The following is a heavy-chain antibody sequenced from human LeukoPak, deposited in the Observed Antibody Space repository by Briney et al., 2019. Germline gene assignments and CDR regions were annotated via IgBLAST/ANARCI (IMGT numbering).Heavy chain of an antibody. CDR1: GFSFSSYA. D-gene: IGHD5-18*01. CDR2: ISINGGST. J-gene: IGHJ6*02. V-gene: IGHV3-64*01. CDR3: ARGGSNTAMGAMDV. Sequence: PGGSLRLSCAASGFSFSSYAMHWVRQGPGKGLEYVSSISINGGSTYYANSVKDRFTISRDNSKSTLYLQVGSLRVEDMAVYYCARGGSNTAMGAMDVWGQGTTVTVSS.